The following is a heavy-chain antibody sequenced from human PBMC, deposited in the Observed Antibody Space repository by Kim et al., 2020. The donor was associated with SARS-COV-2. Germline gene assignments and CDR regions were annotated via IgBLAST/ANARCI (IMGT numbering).Heavy chain of an antibody. CDR1: GGSISSSSYY. D-gene: IGHD2-2*02. V-gene: IGHV4-39*01. J-gene: IGHJ6*02. CDR2: IYYSGST. CDR3: GTSRYCSSTSCYIPYYGMDV. Sequence: SETLSLTCTVSGGSISSSSYYWGWIRQPPGKGLEWIGSIYYSGSTYYNPSLKSRVTISVDTSKNKFSLKLSSVTAADTPVYYCGTSRYCSSTSCYIPYYGMDVSGQGTTVTVSS.